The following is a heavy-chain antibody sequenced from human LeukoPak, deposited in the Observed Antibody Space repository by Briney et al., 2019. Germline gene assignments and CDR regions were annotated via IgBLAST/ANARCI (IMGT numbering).Heavy chain of an antibody. CDR2: ITGSGSST. J-gene: IGHJ4*02. D-gene: IGHD1-26*01. V-gene: IGHV3-23*01. CDR1: GFSFSNYA. CDR3: AKAGGSYIFPH. Sequence: PGGSLRLSCAASGFSFSNYAMSWVRQAPGKGLEWVSTITGSGSSTYYADSVKGRFAISRDNSKNTLYLQMNSLRAEDTAVYYCAKAGGSYIFPHWGQGTLVTVSS.